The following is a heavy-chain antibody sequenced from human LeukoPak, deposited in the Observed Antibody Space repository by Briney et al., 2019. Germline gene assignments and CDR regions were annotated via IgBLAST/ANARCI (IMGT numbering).Heavy chain of an antibody. CDR1: GGSIGSYY. V-gene: IGHV4-59*01. CDR3: TRLTAH. D-gene: IGHD3-9*01. Sequence: PSETLSLTCTVSGGSIGSYYWSWIQQPPGKGLEWIGYIYNSGSTSYNPSLKSRVTISVDTSKNQYSLKLSSVTAADTAVYYCTRLTAHWGQGTLVTVSS. CDR2: IYNSGST. J-gene: IGHJ1*01.